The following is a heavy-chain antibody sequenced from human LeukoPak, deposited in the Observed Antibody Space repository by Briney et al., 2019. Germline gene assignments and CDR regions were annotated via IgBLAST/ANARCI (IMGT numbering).Heavy chain of an antibody. CDR2: INPNGGGT. V-gene: IGHV1-2*02. CDR3: ARGRSVTVPETTKLFDQ. J-gene: IGHJ4*02. D-gene: IGHD1-7*01. CDR1: GYTFTGYY. Sequence: GASVKVSCKASGYTFTGYYLHWVRQAPGQGLEWMAWINPNGGGTSYAQKFRGRVTMARDTSISTAYMELSRLRSDDTAVYYCARGRSVTVPETTKLFDQWGQGTLVTVSS.